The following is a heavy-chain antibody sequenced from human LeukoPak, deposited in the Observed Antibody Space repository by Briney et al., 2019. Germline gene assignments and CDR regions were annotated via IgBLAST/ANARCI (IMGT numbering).Heavy chain of an antibody. D-gene: IGHD2-2*02. CDR3: ARPGADCGSAGCYTYPYYGLDV. V-gene: IGHV1-18*01. CDR2: ISAYNGNT. Sequence: GASVKVSCKASGYTFISYSMHWVRQAPGQGLEWMGWISAYNGNTKYAQNLQGRVTMTTDISTSTAYMELRSLRSDDTAVYYCARPGADCGSAGCYTYPYYGLDVWGQGTTVTVSS. CDR1: GYTFISYS. J-gene: IGHJ6*02.